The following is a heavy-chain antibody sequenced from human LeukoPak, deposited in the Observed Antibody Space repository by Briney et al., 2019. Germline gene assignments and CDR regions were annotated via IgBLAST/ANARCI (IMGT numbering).Heavy chain of an antibody. D-gene: IGHD2-2*01. V-gene: IGHV3-23*01. Sequence: GGSLRLSCAASGFTFSSYAMSWVRQAPGKGLEWVSAISGSGGSTYYADSVKGRFTISRDNSKNTLYLQMNSLRAEDTAVYYCAKDSIRYCSSTSCPGAFDIWGQGTMVTVSS. CDR2: ISGSGGST. CDR3: AKDSIRYCSSTSCPGAFDI. J-gene: IGHJ3*02. CDR1: GFTFSSYA.